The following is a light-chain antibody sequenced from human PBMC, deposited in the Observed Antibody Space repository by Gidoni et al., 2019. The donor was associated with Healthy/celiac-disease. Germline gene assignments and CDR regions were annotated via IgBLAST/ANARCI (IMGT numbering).Light chain of an antibody. Sequence: ESVLTHSQATLSLSPGERATLSCRASQSVSSYLAWYQQKPGQAHRLLIYDASNRATGITARFSGRGSGTDFTLTLSCLQPHDFAVYYCQQRSNWPYTFGPGTKLEDQT. CDR2: DAS. J-gene: IGKJ2*01. CDR3: QQRSNWPYT. V-gene: IGKV3-11*01. CDR1: QSVSSY.